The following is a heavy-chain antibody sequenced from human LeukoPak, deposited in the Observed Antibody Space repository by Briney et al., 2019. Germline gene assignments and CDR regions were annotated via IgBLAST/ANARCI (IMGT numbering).Heavy chain of an antibody. D-gene: IGHD3-10*01. CDR2: IYYSGST. J-gene: IGHJ4*02. CDR3: ASTTGRGVTFDY. Sequence: SETLSLTCTVSGGSISSYYWSWIRQPPGKGLEWIGYIYYSGSTNYNPSLKSRVTISVDTSKNQFSLKLSSVTAADTAVYYCASTTGRGVTFDYWGQGTLVTVSS. CDR1: GGSISSYY. V-gene: IGHV4-59*08.